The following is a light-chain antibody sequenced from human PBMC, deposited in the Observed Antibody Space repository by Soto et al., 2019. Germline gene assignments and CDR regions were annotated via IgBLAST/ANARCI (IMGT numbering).Light chain of an antibody. CDR2: AAS. V-gene: IGKV1-9*01. CDR3: QQLSDYPRT. J-gene: IGKJ3*01. CDR1: QGISSY. Sequence: IPLTQSPSSLSASVGDRVTITCRASQGISSYLAWYQQKPGKAPKLLIFAASTLQSGVPSRCSGSGSGTDFTLTIITLQPEDFATYYCQQLSDYPRTFGPGTNVDIK.